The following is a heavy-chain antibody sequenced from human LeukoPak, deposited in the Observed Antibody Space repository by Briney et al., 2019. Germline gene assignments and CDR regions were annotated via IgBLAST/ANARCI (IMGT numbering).Heavy chain of an antibody. CDR3: ARRQGCSSTSCPPDS. V-gene: IGHV5-51*01. CDR1: GYSFTTYW. Sequence: GESLKISCRRSGYSFTTYWIGWVRQIPGKGLGWMGIIYTGDSDTRYSPSFQGQVTMAADKSINTAYLQWSSLKASDTAMYYCARRQGCSSTSCPPDSWGQGTLVTVSS. CDR2: IYTGDSDT. D-gene: IGHD2-2*01. J-gene: IGHJ4*02.